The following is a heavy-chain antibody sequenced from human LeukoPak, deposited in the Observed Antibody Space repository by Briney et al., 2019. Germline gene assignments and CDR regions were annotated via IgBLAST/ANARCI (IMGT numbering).Heavy chain of an antibody. CDR1: GFTFSNYW. J-gene: IGHJ4*02. CDR3: ARDRTGYSGARGFDC. Sequence: GGSLRLSCAASGFTFSNYWMHWVRQAPGKGLVWVSRINTDGSSTSYADSVKGRFTISRDNSKNTLYLQMNSLGAADTAVYYCARDRTGYSGARGFDCWGQGTLVTVSS. CDR2: INTDGSST. V-gene: IGHV3-74*01. D-gene: IGHD5-12*01.